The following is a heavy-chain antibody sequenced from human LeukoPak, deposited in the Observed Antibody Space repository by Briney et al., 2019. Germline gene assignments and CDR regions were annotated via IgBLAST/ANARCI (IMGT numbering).Heavy chain of an antibody. CDR2: IYTSGST. Sequence: SETLSLTCTVSGGSISSYYWSWIRQPAGKGLEWIGRIYTSGSTNYNPSLKSRVTMSVDTSKNQFSLKLSSVTAADTAVYYCARGYYYGSGRENYYYYMDVWGKGTTVTISS. CDR3: ARGYYYGSGRENYYYYMDV. J-gene: IGHJ6*03. D-gene: IGHD3-10*01. V-gene: IGHV4-4*07. CDR1: GGSISSYY.